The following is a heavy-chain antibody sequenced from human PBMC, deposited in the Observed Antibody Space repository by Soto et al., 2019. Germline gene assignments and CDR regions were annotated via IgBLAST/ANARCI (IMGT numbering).Heavy chain of an antibody. V-gene: IGHV4-31*03. CDR3: ARAAAAYNWFGP. Sequence: PSEPLSLTCTVSGGSISSGGYYWSWIRQHPGKGLEWIGYIYYSGSTYYNPSLKSRVTISVDTSKNQFSLKLSSVTAADTAVYYCARAAAAYNWFGPWGQGTLVTVSS. CDR2: IYYSGST. D-gene: IGHD6-13*01. J-gene: IGHJ5*02. CDR1: GGSISSGGYY.